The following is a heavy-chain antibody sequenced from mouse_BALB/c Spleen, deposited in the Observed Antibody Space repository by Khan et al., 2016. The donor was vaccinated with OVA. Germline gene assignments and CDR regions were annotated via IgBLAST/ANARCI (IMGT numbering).Heavy chain of an antibody. J-gene: IGHJ4*01. Sequence: EVELVESGPGLVKPSQSLSLTCTVTGYSITSDYACNWIQQFPGNKLGWMGYISYSGNTSYNPSLKSRISITRDTSKNQFFLQLNSVTTEDQATYYYANGYAMDYWGQGTSVTVSS. V-gene: IGHV3-2*02. CDR3: ANGYAMDY. CDR2: ISYSGNT. CDR1: GYSITSDYA.